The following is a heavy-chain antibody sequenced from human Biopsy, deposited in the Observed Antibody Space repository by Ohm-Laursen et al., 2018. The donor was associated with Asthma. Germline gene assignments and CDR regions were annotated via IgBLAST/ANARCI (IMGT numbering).Heavy chain of an antibody. Sequence: VKISCKPLGGTFNTYFIGWVRQAPGQGLEWLGGINSVFGTTTYPQKFQDRVTITADDSTSTVYMELSSLRSEDTAVYYCARKAGSCISRTCYSLDFWGQGTLVTVSS. J-gene: IGHJ4*02. V-gene: IGHV1-69*13. CDR2: INSVFGTT. D-gene: IGHD2-2*01. CDR1: GGTFNTYF. CDR3: ARKAGSCISRTCYSLDF.